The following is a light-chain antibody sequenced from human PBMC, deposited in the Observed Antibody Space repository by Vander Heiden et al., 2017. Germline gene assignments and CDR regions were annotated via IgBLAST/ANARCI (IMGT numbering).Light chain of an antibody. CDR3: QQDDNLPIT. CDR2: DAS. Sequence: DIQMTQSPSSLSASVGDRVTITCQASQDISNFLNWDQQKPGKAPKLLIYDASNLETGVPSRFSGSGSGTDFTFTISSLQPEDVATYYCQQDDNLPITFGGGTKVDIK. J-gene: IGKJ4*01. CDR1: QDISNF. V-gene: IGKV1-33*01.